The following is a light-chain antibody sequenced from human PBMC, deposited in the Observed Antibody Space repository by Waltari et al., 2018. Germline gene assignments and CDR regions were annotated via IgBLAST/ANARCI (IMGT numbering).Light chain of an antibody. CDR2: GAS. V-gene: IGKV3-20*01. CDR1: QSVSRA. J-gene: IGKJ1*01. CDR3: QHYVRLPAT. Sequence: EIVLTQSPGSLSSSPGERVTLSCRASQSVSRALAWYQQKPGQAPRLLIFGASNRATGIPASVSGSGSETDFSLTISRLEPEDFAVYYCQHYVRLPATFGRGTKVEIK.